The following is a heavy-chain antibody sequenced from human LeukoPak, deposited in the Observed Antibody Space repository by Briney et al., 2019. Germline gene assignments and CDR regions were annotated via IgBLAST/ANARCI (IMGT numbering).Heavy chain of an antibody. D-gene: IGHD6-6*01. CDR2: ITPFNGNT. CDR3: ASHEPMYSSSYYGMDV. J-gene: IGHJ6*02. Sequence: ASVKVSCKASGYTFTYRYLHWVRQAPGQALEWMGWITPFNGNTNYAQKFQDRVTITRDRSMSTAYMELSGLRSEDTAMYYCASHEPMYSSSYYGMDVWGQGTTVTVSS. CDR1: GYTFTYRY. V-gene: IGHV1-45*02.